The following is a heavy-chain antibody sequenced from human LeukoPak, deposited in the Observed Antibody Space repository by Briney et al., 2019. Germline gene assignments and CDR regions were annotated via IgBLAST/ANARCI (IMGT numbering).Heavy chain of an antibody. CDR2: INHSGST. CDR3: ARARNAGSDLFDY. V-gene: IGHV4-34*01. D-gene: IGHD1-14*01. J-gene: IGHJ4*02. CDR1: GASFSGYY. Sequence: SETLSLTCAVDGASFSGYYWSWIRQPPGKGLGWLGEINHSGSTNYNPSLKSQVTISVDTSKTQFSLKLSSVTAADTAVYYCARARNAGSDLFDYWGQGTLVTVSS.